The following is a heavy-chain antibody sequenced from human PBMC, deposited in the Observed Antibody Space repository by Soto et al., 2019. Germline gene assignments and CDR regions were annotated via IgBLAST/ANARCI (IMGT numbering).Heavy chain of an antibody. Sequence: GGSLRLSCAASGFTFSSYSMNWVRQAPGKGLEWVSYISSSSSTIYYADSVKGRFTISRDNAKNSLYLQMNSLRDEDTAVYYCARDFLSGGSAEDAFDIWGQGTMGTVSS. CDR1: GFTFSSYS. CDR3: ARDFLSGGSAEDAFDI. J-gene: IGHJ3*02. D-gene: IGHD6-13*01. V-gene: IGHV3-48*02. CDR2: ISSSSSTI.